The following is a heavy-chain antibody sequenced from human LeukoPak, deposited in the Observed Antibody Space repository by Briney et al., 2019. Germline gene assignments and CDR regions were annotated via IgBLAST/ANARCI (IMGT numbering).Heavy chain of an antibody. V-gene: IGHV3-23*01. Sequence: GGPLRLSCAASGFTFSSYAMSWVRQVPGKGLEWVSDISGSGGSTYYADSVKGRFTISRDNSKNTLYLQMNSLRAEDTAVYYCAKEDSSGYYHYNWFDPWGQGTLVTVSS. D-gene: IGHD3-22*01. CDR1: GFTFSSYA. CDR2: ISGSGGST. CDR3: AKEDSSGYYHYNWFDP. J-gene: IGHJ5*02.